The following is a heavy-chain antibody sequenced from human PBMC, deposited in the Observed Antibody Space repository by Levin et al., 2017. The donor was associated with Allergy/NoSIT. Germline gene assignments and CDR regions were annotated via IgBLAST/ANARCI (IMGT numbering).Heavy chain of an antibody. V-gene: IGHV1-69*13. CDR1: GGTFSSYA. J-gene: IGHJ5*02. CDR2: IIPIFGTA. CDR3: ARDPVYYGSGSPTEFDP. Sequence: SVKVSCKASGGTFSSYAISWVRQAPGQGLEWMGGIIPIFGTANYAQKFQGRVTITADESTSTAYMELSSLRSEDTAVYYCARDPVYYGSGSPTEFDPWGQGTLVTVSS. D-gene: IGHD3-10*01.